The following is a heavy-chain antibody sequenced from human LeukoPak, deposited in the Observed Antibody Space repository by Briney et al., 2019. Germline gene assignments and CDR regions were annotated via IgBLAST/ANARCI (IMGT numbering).Heavy chain of an antibody. Sequence: GGSLRLSCAASAFTFSSYAMSWVRQAPGKGLEWVSAISGSGGSTCYADSVKGRFTISRDNSKNTLYLQMNSLRAEDTAVYYCAKGFDYGDYAATNFDYWGQGTLVTVSS. J-gene: IGHJ4*02. D-gene: IGHD4-17*01. V-gene: IGHV3-23*01. CDR1: AFTFSSYA. CDR3: AKGFDYGDYAATNFDY. CDR2: ISGSGGST.